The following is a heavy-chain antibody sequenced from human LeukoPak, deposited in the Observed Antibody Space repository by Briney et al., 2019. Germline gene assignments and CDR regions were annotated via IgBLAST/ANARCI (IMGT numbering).Heavy chain of an antibody. CDR2: IYYSGST. D-gene: IGHD4-17*01. V-gene: IGHV4-59*01. CDR1: GGSISSYY. CDR3: ARDTRRPTGNWFDP. J-gene: IGHJ5*02. Sequence: SETLSLTCTVSGGSISSYYWSWIRQPPGKGLEWIGYIYYSGSTNYNPSLKSRVTISVDTSKNQFSLKLSSVTAADTAVYYCARDTRRPTGNWFDPWGQGTLVTVSS.